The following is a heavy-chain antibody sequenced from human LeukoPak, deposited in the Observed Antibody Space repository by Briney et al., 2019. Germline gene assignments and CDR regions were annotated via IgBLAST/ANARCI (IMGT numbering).Heavy chain of an antibody. V-gene: IGHV3-30*04. CDR2: ISYDGSNK. CDR1: GFTFSSYA. D-gene: IGHD5-24*01. CDR3: AKEEDGYNSDY. J-gene: IGHJ4*02. Sequence: GGSLRLSCAASGFTFSSYAMHWVRQAPGKGLEWVAVISYDGSNKYYADSVKGRFTISRDDSKNTLYLQMNSLRAEDTAVYYCAKEEDGYNSDYWGQGTLVTVSS.